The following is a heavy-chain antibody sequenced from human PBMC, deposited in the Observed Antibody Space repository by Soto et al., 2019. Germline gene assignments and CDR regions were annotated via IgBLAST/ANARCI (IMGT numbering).Heavy chain of an antibody. CDR2: IIPIFGTA. Sequence: QVQLVQSGAEVKRPGSSVKVSCKASGGTFGSYAISWVRQAPGKGLEWMGGIIPIFGTANYAQKFQGRVTITADESTSTAYMELSSLRSEDTAVYYCARGGFGAAAPFDYWGQGTLVTVSS. CDR1: GGTFGSYA. J-gene: IGHJ4*02. V-gene: IGHV1-69*12. D-gene: IGHD6-13*01. CDR3: ARGGFGAAAPFDY.